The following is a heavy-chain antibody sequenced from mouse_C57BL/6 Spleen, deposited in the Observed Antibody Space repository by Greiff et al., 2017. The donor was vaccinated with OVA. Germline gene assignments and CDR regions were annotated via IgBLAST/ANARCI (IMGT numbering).Heavy chain of an antibody. J-gene: IGHJ2*01. D-gene: IGHD1-1*01. CDR3: ARADYYGSLNYFDY. Sequence: VQLQQSGAELVRPGTSVKVSCKASGYAFTNYLIEWVKQRPGQGLEWIGVINPGSGGTNYNEKFKGKATLTADKSSSTAYMQLSSLTSEDSAVYFCARADYYGSLNYFDYWGQGTTLTVSS. V-gene: IGHV1-54*01. CDR1: GYAFTNYL. CDR2: INPGSGGT.